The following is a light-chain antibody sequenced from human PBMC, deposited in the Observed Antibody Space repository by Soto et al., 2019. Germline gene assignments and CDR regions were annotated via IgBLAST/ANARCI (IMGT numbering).Light chain of an antibody. V-gene: IGKV1-39*01. CDR3: QQYYNIPRT. CDR1: QSSSKY. Sequence: SLSPYSLSASVGDRVTLTCRTKQSSSKYLNWYQQKPGKAPNLLIYSTSTMQSGVPARFSGSGSGTDFTLTISRLQPEDFAAYYCQQYYNIPRTFGQGTRLDIK. J-gene: IGKJ5*01. CDR2: STS.